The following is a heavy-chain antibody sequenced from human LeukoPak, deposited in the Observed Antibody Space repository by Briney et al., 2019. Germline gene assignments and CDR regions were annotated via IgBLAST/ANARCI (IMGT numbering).Heavy chain of an antibody. D-gene: IGHD3-3*02. Sequence: PGGSLRLSCAASGFTFSRYAMNWVRQAPGKGLEWVSSIGSGSSNKYNADSVKGRFTISRDNAKNTLYLQMNSLRAEDTAVYYCARVRMHFYYYDMDVWGQGTTVTVSS. CDR1: GFTFSRYA. CDR2: IGSGSSNK. V-gene: IGHV3-21*01. J-gene: IGHJ6*02. CDR3: ARVRMHFYYYDMDV.